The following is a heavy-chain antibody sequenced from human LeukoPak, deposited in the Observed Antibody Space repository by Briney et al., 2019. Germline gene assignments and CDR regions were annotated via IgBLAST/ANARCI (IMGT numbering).Heavy chain of an antibody. D-gene: IGHD1-26*01. J-gene: IGHJ3*02. CDR3: ARGRQNSGSYSDAFDI. Sequence: GSLRLSCVASGFTFSSYWMHWARQAPGKGLVWVSRINSDGSSTSYADSVKGRFTISRDNAKNTLYLQMNSLRAEDTAVYYCARGRQNSGSYSDAFDIWGQGTMVTVSS. CDR1: GFTFSSYW. CDR2: INSDGSST. V-gene: IGHV3-74*01.